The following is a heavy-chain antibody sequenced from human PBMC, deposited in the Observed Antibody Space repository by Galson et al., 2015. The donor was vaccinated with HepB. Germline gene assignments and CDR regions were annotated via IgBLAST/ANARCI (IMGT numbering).Heavy chain of an antibody. CDR2: FDPEDGET. V-gene: IGHV1-24*01. D-gene: IGHD3-22*01. Sequence: QSGAEVKKPGESVKISCKVSGYTLTELSMHWVRQAPGKGLEWMGGFDPEDGETIYAQKFQGRVTMTEDTSTDTAYMELSSLRSEDTAVYYCATALIYYYDSSGYRKPKNPFDYWGQGTLVTVSS. CDR3: ATALIYYYDSSGYRKPKNPFDY. J-gene: IGHJ4*02. CDR1: GYTLTELS.